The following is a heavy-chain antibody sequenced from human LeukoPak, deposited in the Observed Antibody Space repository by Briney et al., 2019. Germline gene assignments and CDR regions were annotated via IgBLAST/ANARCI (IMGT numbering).Heavy chain of an antibody. CDR2: IYTSGST. CDR3: ARGISSSWYRHNWFDP. Sequence: SETPSLTCTVSGGSISSCYWSWIRQPAGKGLEWIGRIYTSGSTNYNPSLKSRVTMSVDTSKNQFSLKLSSVTAADTAVYYCARGISSSWYRHNWFDPWGQGTLVTVSS. D-gene: IGHD6-13*01. V-gene: IGHV4-4*07. CDR1: GGSISSCY. J-gene: IGHJ5*02.